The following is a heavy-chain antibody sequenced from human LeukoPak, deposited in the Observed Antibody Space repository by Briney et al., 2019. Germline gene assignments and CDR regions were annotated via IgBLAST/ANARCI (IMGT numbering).Heavy chain of an antibody. D-gene: IGHD3-9*01. J-gene: IGHJ3*02. CDR3: ARGLDRYDAFDI. V-gene: IGHV1-2*02. CDR1: GYTFTGYY. CDR2: INPNSAGT. Sequence: ASVKVSCKASGYTFTGYYMHWVRQAPGQGLEWVGWINPNSAGTNYAQKLQGRVTMTRDTSISTAYMELSRLRSDDTGVYYCARGLDRYDAFDIWGQGTMVTVSS.